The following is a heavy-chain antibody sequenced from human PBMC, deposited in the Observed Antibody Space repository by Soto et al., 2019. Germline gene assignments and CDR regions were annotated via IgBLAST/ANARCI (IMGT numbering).Heavy chain of an antibody. J-gene: IGHJ5*02. Sequence: ASVKVSCKAPGDTFTSYYLNWVRQAPGQGLEWMGVINPHGGSTKYAQKFQGRVTMTGDTSRSTVYMELRSLRSDDTAIYYCARSSGGDFGIIIEGSNWFDPWGQGTLVTVSS. CDR3: ARSSGGDFGIIIEGSNWFDP. D-gene: IGHD3-3*01. V-gene: IGHV1-46*01. CDR2: INPHGGST. CDR1: GDTFTSYY.